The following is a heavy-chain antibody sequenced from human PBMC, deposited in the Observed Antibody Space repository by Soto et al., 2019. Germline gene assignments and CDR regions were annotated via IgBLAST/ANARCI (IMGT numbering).Heavy chain of an antibody. D-gene: IGHD2-15*01. J-gene: IGHJ4*02. CDR3: AHRPSYCSGGSCYSGFDY. CDR1: GFSLSTSGVG. V-gene: IGHV2-5*02. CDR2: IYWDDDK. Sequence: QITLKESGPTLVKPTQTLTLTCTFSGFSLSTSGVGVGWIRQPPGKALEWLALIYWDDDKRYSPSLKSRLTIAKDTSIRQVVLTMTNMDPVDTATYYCAHRPSYCSGGSCYSGFDYWGQGTLVTVSS.